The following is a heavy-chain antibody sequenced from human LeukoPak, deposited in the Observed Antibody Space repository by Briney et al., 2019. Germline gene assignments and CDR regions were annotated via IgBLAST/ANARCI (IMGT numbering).Heavy chain of an antibody. D-gene: IGHD5-24*01. J-gene: IGHJ4*02. CDR3: AKDTEMATSYYFDY. CDR2: ISYDGSNK. Sequence: GGSLRLSCAASGFTFSSCGMHWVRQAPGKGLEWVAVISYDGSNKYYADSVKGRFTISRDNSKNTMYLQMNSLRADDTAVYYCAKDTEMATSYYFDYWGQGTLVTVSS. V-gene: IGHV3-30*18. CDR1: GFTFSSCG.